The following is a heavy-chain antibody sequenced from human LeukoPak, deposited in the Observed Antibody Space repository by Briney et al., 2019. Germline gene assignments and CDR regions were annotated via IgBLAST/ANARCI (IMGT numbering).Heavy chain of an antibody. Sequence: PGGSLRLSCAASGLTFSDHYMDWVRQAPGKGLEWVGRITKKANSYITDYAASVKGRFTISRDDSKNSLFLQMNSLKTEDTAVYYCARDTIFGLDYWGQGTLLTVSS. CDR1: GLTFSDHY. V-gene: IGHV3-72*01. CDR2: ITKKANSYIT. D-gene: IGHD3-3*01. J-gene: IGHJ4*02. CDR3: ARDTIFGLDY.